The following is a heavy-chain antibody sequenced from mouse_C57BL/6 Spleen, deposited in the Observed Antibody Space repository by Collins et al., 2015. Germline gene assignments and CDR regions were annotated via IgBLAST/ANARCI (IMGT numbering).Heavy chain of an antibody. J-gene: IGHJ3*01. V-gene: IGHV1-12*01. D-gene: IGHD2-1*01. CDR3: ARDGNYVPFAY. CDR2: IYPGNGDT. Sequence: QQSGAELVRPGASVKMSCKASGYTFTSYSMHWVKQTPRQGLEWIGAIYPGNGDTSYNQKFKGKATLTVDKSSSTAYMQLSSLTSEDSAVYFCARDGNYVPFAYWGQGTLVTVSA. CDR1: GYTFTSYS.